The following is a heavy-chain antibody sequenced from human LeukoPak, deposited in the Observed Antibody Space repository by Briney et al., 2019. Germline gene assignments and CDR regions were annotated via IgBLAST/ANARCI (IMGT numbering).Heavy chain of an antibody. CDR2: ISDDGSRQ. Sequence: GGSLRLSCAATGFTFSNYAIHWGRQAPGKGLGWVAFISDDGSRQHYADSVKGRFTISRDNSKNTLNLQMNSLRAEDTAVYYCVKDRTGTYTLDYWGQGTLVTVSS. J-gene: IGHJ4*02. V-gene: IGHV3-30-3*01. D-gene: IGHD3-10*01. CDR1: GFTFSNYA. CDR3: VKDRTGTYTLDY.